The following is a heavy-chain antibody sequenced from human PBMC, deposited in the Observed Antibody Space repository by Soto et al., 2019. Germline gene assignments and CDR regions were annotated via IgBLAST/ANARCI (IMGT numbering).Heavy chain of an antibody. CDR3: ARDRYDFWSGYDSRDAFDI. CDR2: IYYSGST. D-gene: IGHD3-3*01. Sequence: PSETLSLTCTVSGGSISSGGYYWSWIRQHPGKGLEWIGYIYYSGSTYYNPSLKSRVTISVDTSKNQFSLKLSSVTAADTAVYYCARDRYDFWSGYDSRDAFDIWGQGTMVTVSS. J-gene: IGHJ3*02. V-gene: IGHV4-31*03. CDR1: GGSISSGGYY.